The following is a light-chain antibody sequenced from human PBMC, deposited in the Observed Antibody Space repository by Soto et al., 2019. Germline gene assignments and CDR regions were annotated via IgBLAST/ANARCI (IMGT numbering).Light chain of an antibody. CDR1: QSVLYSSNNKNY. CDR2: WAS. J-gene: IGKJ1*01. V-gene: IGKV4-1*01. CDR3: QQYYSTPQT. Sequence: DIVMTQSPDSLAVSLGERATINCKSSQSVLYSSNNKNYLAWYQQKPGQPPKLLIYWASTRESGVPDRFSGRGSGTDFTLTISSLQAADVAVYYCQQYYSTPQTFGQGTKVEIK.